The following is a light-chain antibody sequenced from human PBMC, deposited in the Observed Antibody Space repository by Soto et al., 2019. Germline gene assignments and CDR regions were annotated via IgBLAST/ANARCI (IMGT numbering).Light chain of an antibody. CDR2: EVS. J-gene: IGLJ1*01. V-gene: IGLV2-14*01. CDR3: SSYTSSSTLSV. CDR1: SSNVGGYNY. Sequence: QSALTQPASVSGSPGQSITISCNGTSSNVGGYNYVSWYQQHPGKAPKLMIYEVSNRPSGVSNRFSGSKSGNTASLTISGLQAEDEADYYCSSYTSSSTLSVFGTGTKLTVL.